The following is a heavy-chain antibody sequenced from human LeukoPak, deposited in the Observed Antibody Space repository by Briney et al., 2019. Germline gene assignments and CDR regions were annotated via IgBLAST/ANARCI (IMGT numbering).Heavy chain of an antibody. V-gene: IGHV3-74*01. CDR3: ARVGAYYDSSGYSPIDY. CDR1: GFTFSSYW. J-gene: IGHJ4*02. Sequence: GGSLRLSCAASGFTFSSYWMHWVRQAPGKGLVWVSRINTDGSSTNYADSVNGRFTISRDNAKNTLFLQMNSLRAEDTAVYYCARVGAYYDSSGYSPIDYWGQGTLVTVSS. CDR2: INTDGSST. D-gene: IGHD3-22*01.